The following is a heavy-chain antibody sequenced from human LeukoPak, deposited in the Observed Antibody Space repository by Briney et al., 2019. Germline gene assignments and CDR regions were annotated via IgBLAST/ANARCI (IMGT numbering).Heavy chain of an antibody. D-gene: IGHD4-17*01. CDR2: IWYDGTNK. CDR3: ARPQTKYGDYAPFDY. V-gene: IGHV3-33*08. Sequence: QSGGSLRLSCAASGFTFSNYGMHWVRQAPGKGLEWVAVIWYDGTNKYYADSVKGRFTISRDNSKDTLYLQMNSLRAEDTAVYYCARPQTKYGDYAPFDYWGQGTLVTVSS. CDR1: GFTFSNYG. J-gene: IGHJ4*02.